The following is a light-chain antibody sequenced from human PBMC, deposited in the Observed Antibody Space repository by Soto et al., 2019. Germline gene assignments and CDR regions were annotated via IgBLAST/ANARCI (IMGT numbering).Light chain of an antibody. Sequence: DIQMTQSPSTLSASVGDRVTITCRASQSISSWLAWYQQKPGKAPKVLIYKASSLESGVPSRFSGSGSGTEFTLTISSLQPDDFATYYCQQYDSFSLTFGGGTKVEIK. V-gene: IGKV1-5*03. CDR1: QSISSW. CDR2: KAS. J-gene: IGKJ4*01. CDR3: QQYDSFSLT.